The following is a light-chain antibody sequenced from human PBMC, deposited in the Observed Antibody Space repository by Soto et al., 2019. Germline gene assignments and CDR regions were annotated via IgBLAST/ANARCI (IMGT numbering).Light chain of an antibody. Sequence: EVVLTQSPGTLSLSPGDRPTLSCGASQSVTSKLAWYQQKPGQAPRLLISGASNRATGIPDRFSGSGSGTDFTLTISRLEPDDFALYFCQQYGGSPITFGRGTRLEI. V-gene: IGKV3-20*01. CDR1: QSVTSK. J-gene: IGKJ5*01. CDR3: QQYGGSPIT. CDR2: GAS.